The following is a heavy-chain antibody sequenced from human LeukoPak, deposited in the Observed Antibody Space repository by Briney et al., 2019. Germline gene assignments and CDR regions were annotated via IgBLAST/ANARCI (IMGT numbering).Heavy chain of an antibody. Sequence: SETLSLTCTVVGGSISIFYWGWIRQAPGKGVEWIGHTHSSGSTNYNPSLKSRVTISVDTSKNQFSLKLSSVTAADTAVYYCASNVRSSGWKAFDIWGQGTMVTVSS. D-gene: IGHD3-22*01. J-gene: IGHJ3*02. CDR3: ASNVRSSGWKAFDI. V-gene: IGHV4-59*12. CDR1: GGSISIFY. CDR2: THSSGST.